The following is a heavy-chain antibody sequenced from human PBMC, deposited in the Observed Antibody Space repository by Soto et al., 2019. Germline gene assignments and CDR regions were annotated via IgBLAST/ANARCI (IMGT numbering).Heavy chain of an antibody. J-gene: IGHJ5*02. CDR3: ARVRFGQHGLWFDP. V-gene: IGHV3-7*01. CDR1: AFTFSSYW. Sequence: GGSLRLSCAASAFTFSSYWMTWVRQAPGKGLEWVANIKQDGSERYYVDPVKGRFTISRDNAKNSLYLQMNSLRVEDTAVYYCARVRFGQHGLWFDPWGQGTLVTVSS. CDR2: IKQDGSER. D-gene: IGHD3-16*01.